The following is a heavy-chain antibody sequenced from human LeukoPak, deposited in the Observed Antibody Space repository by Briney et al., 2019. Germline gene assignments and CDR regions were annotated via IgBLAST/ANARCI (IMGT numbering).Heavy chain of an antibody. CDR1: GGSISSYC. Sequence: SETLSLTCTVSGGSISSYCWSWIRQPPGKGLEWIGYIYYSGSTNYNPSLKSRVTISVDTSKYQFSLKLSSVAAADTAVYYCASGTKWELLLGYWGQGTLVTVSS. CDR3: ASGTKWELLLGY. CDR2: IYYSGST. J-gene: IGHJ4*02. D-gene: IGHD1-26*01. V-gene: IGHV4-59*08.